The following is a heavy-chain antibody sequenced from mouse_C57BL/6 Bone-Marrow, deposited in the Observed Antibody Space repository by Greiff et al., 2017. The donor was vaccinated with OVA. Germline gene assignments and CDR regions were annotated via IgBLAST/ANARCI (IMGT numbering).Heavy chain of an antibody. CDR1: GYTFTDYY. J-gene: IGHJ4*01. D-gene: IGHD1-1*01. V-gene: IGHV1-19*01. Sequence: EVHLVESGPVLVKPGASVKMSCKASGYTFTDYYMNWVKQSHGKSLEWIGVINPYNGGTSYNQKFKGKATLTVDKSSSTAYMELNSLTSEDSAVYYCARVGTTVVPSYYAMDYWGQGTSVTVSS. CDR3: ARVGTTVVPSYYAMDY. CDR2: INPYNGGT.